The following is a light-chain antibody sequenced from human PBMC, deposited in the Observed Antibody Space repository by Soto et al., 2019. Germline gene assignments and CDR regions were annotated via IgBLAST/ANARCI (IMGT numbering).Light chain of an antibody. J-gene: IGKJ4*02. Sequence: EIVMTQSQATLSVSTGERATISCRASQSVNIYLAWYQQKHGQAPRLLIFGASYRATGIPARFSGSGSGTEFNLTISSLQSEDFAVYFCQQYDDWLRLTFGGGTRWIAN. CDR2: GAS. CDR1: QSVNIY. CDR3: QQYDDWLRLT. V-gene: IGKV3D-15*01.